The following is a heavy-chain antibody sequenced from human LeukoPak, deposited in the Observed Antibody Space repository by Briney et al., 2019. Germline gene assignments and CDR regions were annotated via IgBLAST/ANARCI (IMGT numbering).Heavy chain of an antibody. CDR1: GFTFSSYA. Sequence: GGSLRLSCAASGFTFSSYAMNWVRQAPGKGLEWVSVISGSGGSTSYADSVKGRFTISRDNSKNTLYLQMNSLRAEDTAVYYCAKDRSYDILTAYYYYGMDVWGQGTTVTVSS. CDR2: ISGSGGST. V-gene: IGHV3-23*01. J-gene: IGHJ6*02. D-gene: IGHD3-9*01. CDR3: AKDRSYDILTAYYYYGMDV.